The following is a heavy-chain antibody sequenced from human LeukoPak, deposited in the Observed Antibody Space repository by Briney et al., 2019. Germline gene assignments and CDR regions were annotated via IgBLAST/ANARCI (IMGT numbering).Heavy chain of an antibody. CDR2: INRDGSVQ. V-gene: IGHV3-7*01. J-gene: IGHJ4*02. CDR3: ARDNRGEVVDY. CDR1: GFTLGSYW. D-gene: IGHD3-10*01. Sequence: PGGSLRLSCVGSGFTLGSYWMTWVRQAPGKGLEWVANINRDGSVQHYADSVKGRFTISRDNAKNSLYLQMNSLRAEDTAVYYCARDNRGEVVDYWGQGTLVTVSS.